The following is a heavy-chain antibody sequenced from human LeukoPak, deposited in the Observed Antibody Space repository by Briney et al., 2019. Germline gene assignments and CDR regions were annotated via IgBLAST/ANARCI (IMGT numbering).Heavy chain of an antibody. CDR2: ISASGDVT. V-gene: IGHV3-23*01. CDR3: ARALFAGAFYGMDV. Sequence: GGSLRLSCAASGFTFSMFPMGWVRQAPGRGLEWVSAISASGDVTFYADSLRGRFTISRDNSKSTLFLQMNGLRAEDTAVYYCARALFAGAFYGMDVWGQGTTVTVSS. J-gene: IGHJ6*02. CDR1: GFTFSMFP. D-gene: IGHD3-10*01.